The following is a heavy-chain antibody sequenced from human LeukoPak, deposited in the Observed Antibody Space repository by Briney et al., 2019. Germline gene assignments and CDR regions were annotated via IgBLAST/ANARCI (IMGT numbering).Heavy chain of an antibody. CDR3: ARTRSSGYLTLDY. Sequence: GGSLRLSCAASGNYWMHWVRQAPGKGLVWVSHINSDGSWTSYADSVKGRFTISRDNAENSLYLQMSSLRAEDTAVYYCARTRSSGYLTLDYWGQGTLVTVSS. V-gene: IGHV3-74*01. D-gene: IGHD3-22*01. J-gene: IGHJ4*02. CDR1: GNYW. CDR2: INSDGSWT.